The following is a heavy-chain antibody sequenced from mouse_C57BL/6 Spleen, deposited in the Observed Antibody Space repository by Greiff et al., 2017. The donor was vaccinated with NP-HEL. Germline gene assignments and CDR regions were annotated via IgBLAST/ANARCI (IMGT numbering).Heavy chain of an antibody. Sequence: VQLQQPGAELVRPGTSVKLSCKASGYTFTSYWMHWVKQRPGQGLEWIGVIDPSDSYTNYNQKFKGKATLTVDTSSSTAYMQLSSLTSEDSAVYYCANPYYYGSSYRFAYWGQGTLVTVSA. D-gene: IGHD1-1*01. J-gene: IGHJ3*01. V-gene: IGHV1-59*01. CDR2: IDPSDSYT. CDR1: GYTFTSYW. CDR3: ANPYYYGSSYRFAY.